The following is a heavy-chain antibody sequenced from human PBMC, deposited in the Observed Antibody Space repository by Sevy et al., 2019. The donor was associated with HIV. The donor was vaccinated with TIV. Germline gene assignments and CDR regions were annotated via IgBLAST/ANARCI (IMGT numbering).Heavy chain of an antibody. CDR1: GAFISSATYY. D-gene: IGHD5-12*01. V-gene: IGHV4-31*03. CDR2: ISYSGST. CDR3: ARRGYSGYDLGSKAGGFDY. Sequence: SETLSLTCSVSGAFISSATYYWTWIRQHPGKGLEGIGDISYSGSTYLNPSLKSRVTISLDTSKNQFTPTVSVVTAAETAMYYCARRGYSGYDLGSKAGGFDYWGQGTLVTVSS. J-gene: IGHJ4*02.